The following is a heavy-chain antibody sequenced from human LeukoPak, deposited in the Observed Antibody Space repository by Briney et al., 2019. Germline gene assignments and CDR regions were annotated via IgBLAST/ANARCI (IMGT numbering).Heavy chain of an antibody. J-gene: IGHJ4*02. CDR2: INHSGST. CDR1: GGSFSGYY. CDR3: AGGVGGHIVVVTAVCFDY. V-gene: IGHV4-34*01. Sequence: PSETLSLTCAVYGGSFSGYYWSWIRQPPEKGLEWIGEINHSGSTNYNPSLKSRVTISVDTSKNQFSLKLSSVTAADTAVYYCAGGVGGHIVVVTAVCFDYWGQGTLVTVSS. D-gene: IGHD2-21*02.